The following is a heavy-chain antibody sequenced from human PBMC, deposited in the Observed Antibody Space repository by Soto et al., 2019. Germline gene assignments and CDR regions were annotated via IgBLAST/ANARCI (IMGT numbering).Heavy chain of an antibody. J-gene: IGHJ4*02. CDR2: ISSTSTYI. CDR3: ARTGDCSGNSCSNYFDY. CDR1: GFTFSTYS. D-gene: IGHD2-15*01. V-gene: IGHV3-21*01. Sequence: GGSLRLSCAASGFTFSTYSMNWVRQAPGKGLEWVSSISSTSTYIYYADSAKGRFTISRDNAKNSLYLQMHSLRAEDTAVYYCARTGDCSGNSCSNYFDYWGQGTLVTVSS.